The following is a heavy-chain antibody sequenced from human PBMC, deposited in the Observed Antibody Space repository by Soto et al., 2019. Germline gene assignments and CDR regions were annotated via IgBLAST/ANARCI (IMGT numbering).Heavy chain of an antibody. J-gene: IGHJ3*02. CDR2: INPSGGTT. CDR1: EYTFTNYY. Sequence: QVHLVQSGAEVKKPGASVKLSCRASEYTFTNYYIHWVRQAPGQGLEWMGIINPSGGTTSSPQRFQGRVSMTSETSTSTIYMELSSLTSEDTAIYYCARERGNDAFDIWGHGTKVTVSS. CDR3: ARERGNDAFDI. V-gene: IGHV1-46*01.